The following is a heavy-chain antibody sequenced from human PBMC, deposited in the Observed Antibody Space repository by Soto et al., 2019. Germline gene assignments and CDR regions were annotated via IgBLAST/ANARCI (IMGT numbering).Heavy chain of an antibody. Sequence: ASVKVSCKASGYTFTSYDINWVRQATGQGLEWMGWMNPNSGNTGYAQKFQGRVTMTRNTSISTAYMELSSLRSEDTAVYYCARGAGITGTTEDYYYCYMDVWGKGTTVTVSS. V-gene: IGHV1-8*01. J-gene: IGHJ6*03. CDR3: ARGAGITGTTEDYYYCYMDV. D-gene: IGHD1-20*01. CDR1: GYTFTSYD. CDR2: MNPNSGNT.